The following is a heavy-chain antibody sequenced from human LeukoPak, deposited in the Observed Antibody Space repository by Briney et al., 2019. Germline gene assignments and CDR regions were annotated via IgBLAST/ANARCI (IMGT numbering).Heavy chain of an antibody. CDR3: AKGSYYDSSGSSYFDY. J-gene: IGHJ4*02. CDR1: GFTFSSYA. V-gene: IGHV3-23*01. CDR2: ISGSGDNT. Sequence: GGSLRLSCAASGFTFSSYAMSWVRQAPGKGLEWVSGISGSGDNTYYADSVKGRFTISRDNSKNTLYVQVNSLGTEDTAAYYCAKGSYYDSSGSSYFDYWGQGTPVTVSS. D-gene: IGHD3-22*01.